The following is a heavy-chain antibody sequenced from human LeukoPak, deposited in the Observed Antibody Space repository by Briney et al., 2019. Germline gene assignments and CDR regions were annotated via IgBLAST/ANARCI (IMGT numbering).Heavy chain of an antibody. CDR1: GFTFSSSY. CDR3: AKEGGYCSSTSCYALGNDAFDI. CDR2: ISGNSVKI. V-gene: IGHV3-23*01. D-gene: IGHD2-2*01. Sequence: GGSLRLSCAASGFTFSSSYMNWVRQPPGKGLEWVSSISGNSVKISYADSVKGRFTIPRDNSKNTLYLQMNSLRAEDTAVYYCAKEGGYCSSTSCYALGNDAFDIWGQGTMVTVSS. J-gene: IGHJ3*02.